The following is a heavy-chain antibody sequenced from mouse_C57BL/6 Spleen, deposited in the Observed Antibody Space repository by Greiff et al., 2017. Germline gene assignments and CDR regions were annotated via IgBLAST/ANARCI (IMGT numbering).Heavy chain of an antibody. CDR1: GYTFTRYW. D-gene: IGHD1-1*01. CDR3: ARPYSNGSSSWFAY. Sequence: QVQLQQPGAELVMPGASVKLSCKASGYTFTRYWMHWVKQRPGHGLEWIGEIDPSDSNTNYNQKFKGKSTLTVDKSSSTAYMKLSSLTSEDSAVYYCARPYSNGSSSWFAYWGQGTLVTVSA. J-gene: IGHJ3*01. CDR2: IDPSDSNT. V-gene: IGHV1-69*01.